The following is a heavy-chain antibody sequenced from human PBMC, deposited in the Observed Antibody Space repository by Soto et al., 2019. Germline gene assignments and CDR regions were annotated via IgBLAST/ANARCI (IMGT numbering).Heavy chain of an antibody. Sequence: GGSLRLSCAASGFTFSSYAMSWVRQAPGKGLEWVSAISGRGGSTYYADSVKGRFTISRDNSKNTLYLQMNSLRAEDTAVYYFAKGIVVVVAATPNDAFDIWGQGTMVTVSS. CDR1: GFTFSSYA. CDR2: ISGRGGST. CDR3: AKGIVVVVAATPNDAFDI. V-gene: IGHV3-23*01. J-gene: IGHJ3*02. D-gene: IGHD2-15*01.